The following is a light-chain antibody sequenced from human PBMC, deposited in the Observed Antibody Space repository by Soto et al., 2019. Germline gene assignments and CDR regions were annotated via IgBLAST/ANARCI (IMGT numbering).Light chain of an antibody. J-gene: IGKJ1*01. CDR3: HQYDSWPRT. CDR2: GAS. CDR1: QSVSNNY. Sequence: EIVLTHSPGTLSLSPGERATLSCSASQSVSNNYLAWCQQKPGQAPRVIMYGASRRATGIPDRFSGGGSGTEFTLTISSLQSDDFAVYYCHQYDSWPRTFGQGTKVDI. V-gene: IGKV3-20*01.